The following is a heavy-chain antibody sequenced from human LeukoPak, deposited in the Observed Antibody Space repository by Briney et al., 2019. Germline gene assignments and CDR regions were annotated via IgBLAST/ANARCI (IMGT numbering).Heavy chain of an antibody. D-gene: IGHD6-6*01. Sequence: GESLKISCKGSGYSFTSYWIGWVRQMPGKGLEWMGIIYPGDSDTRYSPSFQGQVTISADKSISTAYLQWSSLRASDTAMYYCARIIAAHHYYYHMDVWGKGTTVTVSS. CDR1: GYSFTSYW. J-gene: IGHJ6*03. CDR2: IYPGDSDT. V-gene: IGHV5-51*01. CDR3: ARIIAAHHYYYHMDV.